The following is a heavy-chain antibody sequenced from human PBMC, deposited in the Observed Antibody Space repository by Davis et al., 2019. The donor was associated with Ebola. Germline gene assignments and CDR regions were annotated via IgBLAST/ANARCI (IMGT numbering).Heavy chain of an antibody. V-gene: IGHV3-7*03. J-gene: IGHJ4*02. D-gene: IGHD1-26*01. Sequence: GESLKISCAASGFTFSSYSMNWVRQAPGKGLEWVANIKQDGSEKYYVDSVKGRFTISRDNAKNSLYLQMNSLRADDTAVYYCAKQRGVGAIDYDYWGQGTLVTVSS. CDR2: IKQDGSEK. CDR1: GFTFSSYS. CDR3: AKQRGVGAIDYDY.